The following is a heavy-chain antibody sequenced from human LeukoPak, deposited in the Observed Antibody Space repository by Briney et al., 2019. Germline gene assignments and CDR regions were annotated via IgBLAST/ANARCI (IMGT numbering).Heavy chain of an antibody. V-gene: IGHV3-33*06. CDR1: GFTFSSYG. Sequence: PGRSLRLSCAASGFTFSSYGMHWVRQAPGKGLEWVAVIWYDGSNKYYADSVKGRFTISRDNSKNTLYLQMNSLRAEDTAVYYCAKDVRLDVFRLPLFDYWGQGTLVTVSA. CDR2: IWYDGSNK. D-gene: IGHD3-16*01. CDR3: AKDVRLDVFRLPLFDY. J-gene: IGHJ4*02.